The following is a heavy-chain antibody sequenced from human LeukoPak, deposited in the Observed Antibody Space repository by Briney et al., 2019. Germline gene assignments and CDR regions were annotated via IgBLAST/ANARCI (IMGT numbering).Heavy chain of an antibody. Sequence: PSETLSLTCTVSGGSISSYYWSWIRQPPGKGLEWIGYMYYSGSTNYNPSLKSRVTMSIDTSKNQFSLNLNSVTAADTAVYYCALDSSGWSDDSFDIWGHGTMVTVSS. V-gene: IGHV4-59*01. D-gene: IGHD6-13*01. CDR1: GGSISSYY. CDR2: MYYSGST. CDR3: ALDSSGWSDDSFDI. J-gene: IGHJ3*02.